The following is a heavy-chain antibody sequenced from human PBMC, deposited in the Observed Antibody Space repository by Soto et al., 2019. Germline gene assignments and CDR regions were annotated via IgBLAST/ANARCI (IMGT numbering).Heavy chain of an antibody. CDR3: ARASSEGYCSSTSCPDAFAI. Sequence: ASVKVSCKASGYTFTSYGISWVRQAPGQGLEWMGWISAYNGNTNYAQKLQGRVTMTTDTSTSTAYMELRSLRSDDTAVYYCARASSEGYCSSTSCPDAFAISAAATMLTV. D-gene: IGHD2-2*01. CDR2: ISAYNGNT. CDR1: GYTFTSYG. V-gene: IGHV1-18*01. J-gene: IGHJ3*02.